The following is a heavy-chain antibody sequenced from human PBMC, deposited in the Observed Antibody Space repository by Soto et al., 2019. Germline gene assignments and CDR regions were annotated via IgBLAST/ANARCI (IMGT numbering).Heavy chain of an antibody. D-gene: IGHD3-22*01. CDR1: GGTFSSYA. J-gene: IGHJ4*02. CDR2: IIPIFGTA. V-gene: IGHV1-69*06. Sequence: QVQLVQSGAEVKKPGSSVKVSCKASGGTFSSYAISWVRQAPGQGLEWMGGIIPIFGTANYAQKFQGRVTITADKSTSTAYMELSSLRSEDTAVYYCASDPLSPPYYYDSSGYYPYYFDYWGQGTLVTVSS. CDR3: ASDPLSPPYYYDSSGYYPYYFDY.